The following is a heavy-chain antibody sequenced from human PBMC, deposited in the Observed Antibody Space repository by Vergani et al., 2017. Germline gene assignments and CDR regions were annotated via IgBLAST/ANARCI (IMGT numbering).Heavy chain of an antibody. D-gene: IGHD2-15*01. J-gene: IGHJ5*02. Sequence: QVQLVASGGGVVQPGRSLRLSCAASGFTFSSYGMHWVRQAPGKGLEWVAVIWYDGSNKYYADSVKGRFTISRDNSKNTLYLQMNSLRAEDTAVYYCARDRGYCSGGSCYPNWFDPWGQGTLVTVSS. V-gene: IGHV3-33*08. CDR2: IWYDGSNK. CDR1: GFTFSSYG. CDR3: ARDRGYCSGGSCYPNWFDP.